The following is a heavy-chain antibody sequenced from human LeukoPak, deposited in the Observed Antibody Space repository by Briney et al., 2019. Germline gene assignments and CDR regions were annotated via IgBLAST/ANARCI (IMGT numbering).Heavy chain of an antibody. CDR3: ARDYIGGWNDH. V-gene: IGHV3-21*01. Sequence: GGSLRLSCAASGFTFSSYSMNWVRQAPGKGLEWVSCISSSSSYIYYADSVKGRFTISRDNAKNSVYLQMNSLRVEDTAVYFCARDYIGGWNDHWGQGTLVTVSS. CDR2: ISSSSSYI. D-gene: IGHD3-16*01. CDR1: GFTFSSYS. J-gene: IGHJ4*02.